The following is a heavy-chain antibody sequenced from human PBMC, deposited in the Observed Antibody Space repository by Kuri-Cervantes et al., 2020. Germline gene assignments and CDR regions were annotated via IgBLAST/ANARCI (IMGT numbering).Heavy chain of an antibody. Sequence: AVKVTSKASGYTFTGYCISRVRQAPGQGLQWMGWSSAYNGNTNYAQKFQGRVNFTRDMSTSTAYMELSSLRTEETAVYYCAADKGYLGTNYFDYWGQGTLVTVSS. D-gene: IGHD1-14*01. CDR2: SSAYNGNT. CDR3: AADKGYLGTNYFDY. V-gene: IGHV1-18*01. J-gene: IGHJ4*02. CDR1: GYTFTGYC.